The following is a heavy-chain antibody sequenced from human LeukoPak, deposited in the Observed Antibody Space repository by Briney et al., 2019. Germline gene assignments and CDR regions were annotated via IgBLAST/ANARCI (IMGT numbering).Heavy chain of an antibody. CDR1: GYSISSGYY. Sequence: SETLSLSCDVSGYSISSGYYWAWIRQPPGKGLGWIGNIYQSGSTSYSTSLKSRVTISMDTSKNQFSLKLSSVTAADTAIYYCASLVGHCSGGSCYSGAFDIWGQGTKVTVSS. CDR2: IYQSGST. CDR3: ASLVGHCSGGSCYSGAFDI. V-gene: IGHV4-38-2*01. J-gene: IGHJ3*02. D-gene: IGHD2-15*01.